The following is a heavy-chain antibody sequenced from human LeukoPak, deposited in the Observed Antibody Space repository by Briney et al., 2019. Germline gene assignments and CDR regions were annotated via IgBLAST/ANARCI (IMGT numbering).Heavy chain of an antibody. V-gene: IGHV3-21*01. CDR3: AGGIAVANYYYYMDV. J-gene: IGHJ6*03. D-gene: IGHD6-19*01. Sequence: GGSLRLSCAASGFIFSSHSMNWVRQAPGKGLEWVSSISSSSSYIYYADSVKGRFTISRDNAKNSLYLQMNSLRAEDTAMYYCAGGIAVANYYYYMDVWGKGTTVTISS. CDR1: GFIFSSHS. CDR2: ISSSSSYI.